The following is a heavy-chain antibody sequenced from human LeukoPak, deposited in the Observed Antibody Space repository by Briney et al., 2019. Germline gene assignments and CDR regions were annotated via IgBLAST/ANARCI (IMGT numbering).Heavy chain of an antibody. CDR3: AKVETSGGANCYALDY. CDR1: GFTFSSYA. V-gene: IGHV3-23*01. D-gene: IGHD2-2*01. Sequence: GGSLRLSCAASGFTFSSYAMTWVRQAPDKGLEGVSATSGSDGSTYYADSVKGRFTISRDDSQNTLYLQMNSLSAEDTAVYYCAKVETSGGANCYALDYWGQGTLVTVSS. CDR2: TSGSDGST. J-gene: IGHJ4*02.